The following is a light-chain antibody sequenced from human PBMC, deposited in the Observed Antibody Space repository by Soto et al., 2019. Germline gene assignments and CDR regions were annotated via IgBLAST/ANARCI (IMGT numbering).Light chain of an antibody. CDR3: SSYTSSSTPYV. CDR2: EVS. Sequence: QSALTQPASVSGSPGQAITISCTGTSSDFGGYNYVSWYQQHPGKAPKLMIYEVSYRPSGVSNRFSGSKSGNTASLTISGLQAEDEADYYCSSYTSSSTPYVFGTGTKLTVL. V-gene: IGLV2-14*01. CDR1: SSDFGGYNY. J-gene: IGLJ1*01.